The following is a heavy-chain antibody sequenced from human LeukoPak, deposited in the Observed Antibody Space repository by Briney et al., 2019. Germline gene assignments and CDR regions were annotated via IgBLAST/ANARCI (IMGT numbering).Heavy chain of an antibody. CDR3: AGEQQLITNFDY. CDR1: GGSISSSSYY. V-gene: IGHV4-39*07. D-gene: IGHD6-13*01. CDR2: IYYSGST. J-gene: IGHJ4*02. Sequence: SETLSLTCTVSGGSISSSSYYWGWIRQPPGKGLEWIGNIYYSGSTYYNPSLKSRVTISIDTSKNQFSLKLSSVTAADTAVYYCAGEQQLITNFDYWGQGTLVTVSS.